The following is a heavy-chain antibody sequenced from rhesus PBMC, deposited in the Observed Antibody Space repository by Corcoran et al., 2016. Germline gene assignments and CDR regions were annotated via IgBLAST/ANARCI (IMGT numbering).Heavy chain of an antibody. J-gene: IGHJ4*01. Sequence: QVQLVQSGAEVKQPGASVKVSCKASGYPFTTYDLNWVRQTRGQRLEWMGWIKADTGNPTYAHAFKERFSFSLDTSITTAYLQISSLKAGDTAVYYCARSHFAPGFDYWGQGVLVTVSS. CDR2: IKADTGNP. CDR1: GYPFTTYD. D-gene: IGHD3S6*01. CDR3: ARSHFAPGFDY. V-gene: IGHV7-114*01.